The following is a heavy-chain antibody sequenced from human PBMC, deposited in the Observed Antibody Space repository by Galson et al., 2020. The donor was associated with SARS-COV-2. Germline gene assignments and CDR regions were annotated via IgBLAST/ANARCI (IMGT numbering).Heavy chain of an antibody. Sequence: GGSLRLSCAASGFTFSSSGIHWVRQAPGKGLEWVAVISFDGSSKYHADSVTGRFTISRDNSKNTLYLQMNSLRTEDTAVYYCAKCVRVGTTCYYGMYVWGQGTTVTVTS. CDR3: AKCVRVGTTCYYGMYV. CDR2: ISFDGSSK. V-gene: IGHV3-30*18. J-gene: IGHJ6*02. CDR1: GFTFSSSG. D-gene: IGHD1-7*01.